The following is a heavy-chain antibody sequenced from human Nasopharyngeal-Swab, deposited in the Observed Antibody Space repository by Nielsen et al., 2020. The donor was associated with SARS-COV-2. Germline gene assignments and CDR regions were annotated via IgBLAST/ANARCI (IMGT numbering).Heavy chain of an antibody. CDR1: GFSLSTSGVG. CDR3: AHRRFGQLVGWFDP. Sequence: SGPTLVKPTQTLTLTCTFSGFSLSTSGVGVGWIRQPPGKALEWLALIYWDDDKRYSPSLKSRLTITKDTSKNQVVLTITNMDPVDTATYYCAHRRFGQLVGWFDPWGQGTLVTVSS. CDR2: IYWDDDK. V-gene: IGHV2-5*02. D-gene: IGHD6-13*01. J-gene: IGHJ5*02.